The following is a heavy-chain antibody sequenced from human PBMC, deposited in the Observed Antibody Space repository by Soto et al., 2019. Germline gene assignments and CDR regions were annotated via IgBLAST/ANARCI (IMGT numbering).Heavy chain of an antibody. CDR1: GFTVSSNY. CDR2: IFSFGSI. V-gene: IGHV3-66*01. D-gene: IGHD2-21*02. J-gene: IGHJ6*04. Sequence: GGSLRLSCAASGFTVSSNYMSWVRQAPGKGLEWVSVIFSFGSIYYAASVLSSLTLAKDTPKTQFVLKMPKMDLVDQATYSCVHIRCGGDCLRSYSSHYNYGMDIWGKGTRVTFS. CDR3: VHIRCGGDCLRSYSSHYNYGMDI.